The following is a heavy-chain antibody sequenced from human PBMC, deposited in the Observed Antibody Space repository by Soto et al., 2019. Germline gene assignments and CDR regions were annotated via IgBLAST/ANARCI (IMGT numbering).Heavy chain of an antibody. CDR3: ARDNYSDYVFDY. D-gene: IGHD4-17*01. CDR2: ISGFNDDR. V-gene: IGHV1-18*04. CDR1: GYTFTNYG. Sequence: QAQLVQSGAEEKKPGASVKVSCKASGYTFTNYGISWVRQAPGQGLEWMGWISGFNDDRNYVQKFQGRITMTTDTSTGTAYMELRSLTSDDTAVYYCARDNYSDYVFDYWGQGTLVTVSS. J-gene: IGHJ4*02.